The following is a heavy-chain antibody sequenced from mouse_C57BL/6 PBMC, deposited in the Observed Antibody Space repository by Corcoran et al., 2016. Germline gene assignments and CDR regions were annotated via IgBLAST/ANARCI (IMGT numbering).Heavy chain of an antibody. V-gene: IGHV1-66*01. CDR3: ASQLVAY. CDR2: IYPGSGNT. D-gene: IGHD4-1*02. J-gene: IGHJ3*01. Sequence: QVQLQQSGPELVKPGASVTISCKASGYSFTSYYIHWVKQRPGQGLEWIGWIYPGSGNTKYNEKFKGKATLTADTSSSTAYMQLSSLTSEDSAVYYCASQLVAYWGQGTLVTVSA. CDR1: GYSFTSYY.